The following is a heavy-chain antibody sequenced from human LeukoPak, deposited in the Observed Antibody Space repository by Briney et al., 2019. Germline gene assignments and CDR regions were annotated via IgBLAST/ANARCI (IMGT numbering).Heavy chain of an antibody. V-gene: IGHV4-59*01. CDR2: IYYSGST. CDR3: ARAPYYYDSSGYGAFDI. CDR1: GGSISSYY. J-gene: IGHJ3*02. Sequence: PSGTLSLTCTVSGGSISSYYWSWIRQPPGKGLEWIGYIYYSGSTNYNPSLKSRVTISVDTFKNQFSLKLSSVTAADTAVYYCARAPYYYDSSGYGAFDIWGQGTMVTVSS. D-gene: IGHD3-22*01.